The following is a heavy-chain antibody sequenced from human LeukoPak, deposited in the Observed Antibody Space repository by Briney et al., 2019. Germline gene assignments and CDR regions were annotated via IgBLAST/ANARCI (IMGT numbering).Heavy chain of an antibody. D-gene: IGHD6-13*01. Sequence: SETLSLTCAVYGGSFSGYYWSWIRQPPGKGLEWIGEINHSGSTNYNPSLKGRVTISVDTSKNQFSLKLSSVTAADTAVYYCARGRIIAAANLDPWGQGTLVTVSS. CDR2: INHSGST. CDR3: ARGRIIAAANLDP. V-gene: IGHV4-34*01. CDR1: GGSFSGYY. J-gene: IGHJ5*02.